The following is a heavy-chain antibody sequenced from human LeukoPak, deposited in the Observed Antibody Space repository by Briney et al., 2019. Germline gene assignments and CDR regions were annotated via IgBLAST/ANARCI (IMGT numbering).Heavy chain of an antibody. CDR3: AKETSSAMIVVPAAFDI. J-gene: IGHJ3*02. D-gene: IGHD3-22*01. CDR1: GFTFDDYA. V-gene: IGHV3-9*01. Sequence: GGSLRLSCAASGFTFDDYAMHWVRQAPGKGLEWVSGISWNSGSIGYADSVKGRFTISRDNAKNSLYLQMNSLRAEDTALYYCAKETSSAMIVVPAAFDIWGQGTMVTVSS. CDR2: ISWNSGSI.